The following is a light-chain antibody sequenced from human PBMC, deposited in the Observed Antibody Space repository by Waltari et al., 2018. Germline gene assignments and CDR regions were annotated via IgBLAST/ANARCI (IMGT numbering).Light chain of an antibody. CDR1: QSLLHSNGNTY. CDR2: LGS. Sequence: DIVMTQSPLSLPVTPGEPASISCRSSQSLLHSNGNTYLDWYLQKPGQPPQVLIYLGSNRASGVPDRFRGSESGTDFTLEISRVEAEDVGVYYCMHALQTPLTFGGGTKVEIK. CDR3: MHALQTPLT. J-gene: IGKJ4*01. V-gene: IGKV2-28*01.